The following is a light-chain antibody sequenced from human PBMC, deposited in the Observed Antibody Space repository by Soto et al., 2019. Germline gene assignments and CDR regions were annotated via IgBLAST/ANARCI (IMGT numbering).Light chain of an antibody. CDR1: QSIRYY. V-gene: IGKV1-5*01. Sequence: DIQLTQSPPTLSASVGDRVTITCRASQSIRYYLAWYRQMPGKAPKLLIYGASSLQSGVPSRFSGSGSGTEFTLTISSLQPDDFATYFGQHHTSYSQTFGQGTKVEIK. J-gene: IGKJ1*01. CDR2: GAS. CDR3: QHHTSYSQT.